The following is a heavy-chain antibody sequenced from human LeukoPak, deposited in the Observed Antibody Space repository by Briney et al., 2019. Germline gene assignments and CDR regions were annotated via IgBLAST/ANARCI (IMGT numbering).Heavy chain of an antibody. Sequence: SETLSLTCTVSGGSISSGDYYWSWIRQPPGKGLEWIGSIYYSGSTYYNPSLKSRVTISVDTSKNQFSLKLSSVTAADTAVYYCARVMGSSWSRLNWFDPWGQGTLVTVSS. CDR1: GGSISSGDYY. CDR3: ARVMGSSWSRLNWFDP. D-gene: IGHD6-13*01. CDR2: IYYSGST. V-gene: IGHV4-39*07. J-gene: IGHJ5*02.